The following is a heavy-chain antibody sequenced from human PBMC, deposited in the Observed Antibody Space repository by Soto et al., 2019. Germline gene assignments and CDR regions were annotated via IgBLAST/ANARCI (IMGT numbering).Heavy chain of an antibody. Sequence: PGGSLRLSCAASGFTFSSYGMHWVRQAPGKGLEWVAVIWYDGSNKYYADSVKGRFTISRDNSKNTLYLQMNSLRAEDTAVYYCAREGPSPNYDFWSGYSQTYYFDYWGQGTLVTVSS. CDR2: IWYDGSNK. CDR3: AREGPSPNYDFWSGYSQTYYFDY. D-gene: IGHD3-3*01. V-gene: IGHV3-33*01. J-gene: IGHJ4*02. CDR1: GFTFSSYG.